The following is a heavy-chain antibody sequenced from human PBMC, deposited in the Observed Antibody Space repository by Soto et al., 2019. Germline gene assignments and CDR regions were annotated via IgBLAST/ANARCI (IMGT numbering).Heavy chain of an antibody. J-gene: IGHJ4*02. CDR1: GFTFSSHA. CDR3: AKYWDIAAAGTSDY. CDR2: ISGSGDGS. Sequence: GGSLRLSCAASGFTFSSHALNWVRQAPGKGLEWVSSISGSGDGSYHADCVKGQFTISRDNSENTLYLQMNSLRAEDTVVYYCAKYWDIAAAGTSDYWGQGTLVTVSS. V-gene: IGHV3-23*01. D-gene: IGHD6-13*01.